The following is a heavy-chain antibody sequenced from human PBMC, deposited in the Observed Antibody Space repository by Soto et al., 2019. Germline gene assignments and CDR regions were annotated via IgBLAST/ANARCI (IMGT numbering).Heavy chain of an antibody. CDR2: ISSSSGYI. V-gene: IGHV3-21*06. J-gene: IGHJ4*02. Sequence: GGSLRLSCAASGFTFSNYAMSWVRQAPGKGLEWVSSISSSSGYIRYTDSVEGRFTISRDNAKNSLYLQMNSLRVEDTAVYYCVRAMGSSSSKDDYWGQGTLVTVSS. D-gene: IGHD6-6*01. CDR3: VRAMGSSSSKDDY. CDR1: GFTFSNYA.